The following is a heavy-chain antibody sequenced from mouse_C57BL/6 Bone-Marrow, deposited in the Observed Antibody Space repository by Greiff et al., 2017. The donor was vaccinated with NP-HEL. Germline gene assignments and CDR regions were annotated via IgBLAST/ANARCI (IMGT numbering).Heavy chain of an antibody. V-gene: IGHV1-81*01. CDR2: IYPRSGNT. Sequence: QVQLQQSGAELARPGASVKLSCKASGYTFTSYCISWVKQRPGQGLEWIGEIYPRSGNTYYNEKFKGKATLTADKSSSTAYMEHRSLTSEDSAVYFCARNPYYFAYWGQGTTVTVSA. CDR1: GYTFTSYC. J-gene: IGHJ2*01. CDR3: ARNPYYFAY.